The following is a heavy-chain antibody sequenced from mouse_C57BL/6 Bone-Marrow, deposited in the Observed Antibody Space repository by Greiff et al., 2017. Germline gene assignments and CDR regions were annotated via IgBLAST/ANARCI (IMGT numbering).Heavy chain of an antibody. Sequence: VQLQQSGPELVKPGASVKISCKASGYAFSSSWMNWVKQRPGKGLEWIGRIYPGNGDTNYNGKFKGKATLTADKSASTAYMQLSSLTSEDSAVYFCARDYDGSGDAMGHGSQGTSVTVSS. CDR1: GYAFSSSW. J-gene: IGHJ4*01. CDR2: IYPGNGDT. CDR3: ARDYDGSGDAMGH. D-gene: IGHD1-1*01. V-gene: IGHV1-82*01.